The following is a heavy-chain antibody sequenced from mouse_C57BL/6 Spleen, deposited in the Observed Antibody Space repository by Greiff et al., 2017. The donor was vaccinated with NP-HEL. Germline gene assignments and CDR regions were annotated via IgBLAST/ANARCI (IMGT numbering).Heavy chain of an antibody. J-gene: IGHJ2*01. Sequence: QVQLQQPGAELVKPGASVKLSCKASGYTFTSYWMHWVKQRPGQGLEWIGMIHPNSGSTNYNEKFKSKATLTVDKSSNTAYMQLSSLTSEDSAVYDCARFRITTVVASGFDYWGKGTTLTVSS. CDR2: IHPNSGST. CDR1: GYTFTSYW. V-gene: IGHV1-64*01. D-gene: IGHD1-1*01. CDR3: ARFRITTVVASGFDY.